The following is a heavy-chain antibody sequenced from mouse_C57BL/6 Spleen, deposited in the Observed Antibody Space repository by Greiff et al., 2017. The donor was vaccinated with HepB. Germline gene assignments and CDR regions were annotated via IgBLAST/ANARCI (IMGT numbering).Heavy chain of an antibody. CDR3: ARDSLYDYDPYYYAMDY. J-gene: IGHJ4*01. Sequence: EVQLQQSGPGLVKPSQSLSLTCSVTGYSITSGYYWNWIRQFPGNKLEWMGYISYDGSNNYNPSLKNRISITRDTSKNQFFLKLNSVTTEDTATYYCARDSLYDYDPYYYAMDYWGQGTSVTVSS. V-gene: IGHV3-6*01. D-gene: IGHD2-4*01. CDR1: GYSITSGYY. CDR2: ISYDGSN.